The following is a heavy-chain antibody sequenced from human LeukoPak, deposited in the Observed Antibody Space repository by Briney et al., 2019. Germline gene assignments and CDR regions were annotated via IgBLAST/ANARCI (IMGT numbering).Heavy chain of an antibody. Sequence: GGSLRLSCAASGFTFSSYSMNWVRQAPGKGLEWVSSISSSSSYIYYADSGKGRFTIPRDNAKNSLYLQMNSLRAEDTAVYYCARGWFGELFPDYWGQGTLVTVSS. D-gene: IGHD3-10*01. CDR2: ISSSSSYI. V-gene: IGHV3-21*01. CDR1: GFTFSSYS. CDR3: ARGWFGELFPDY. J-gene: IGHJ4*02.